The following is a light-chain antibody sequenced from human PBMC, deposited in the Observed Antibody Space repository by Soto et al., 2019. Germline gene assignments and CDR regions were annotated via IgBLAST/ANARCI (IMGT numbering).Light chain of an antibody. CDR3: QQLNSYPLT. CDR1: QRVISN. Sequence: EIVMTQSPATLSVSTGERATLSCRASQRVISNLAWYQQKPGQAPRLLIYGASTRATGIPARFSGSGSGTDFTLTISSLQPEDLATYYCQQLNSYPLTFAQGTRLEIK. V-gene: IGKV3-15*01. CDR2: GAS. J-gene: IGKJ5*01.